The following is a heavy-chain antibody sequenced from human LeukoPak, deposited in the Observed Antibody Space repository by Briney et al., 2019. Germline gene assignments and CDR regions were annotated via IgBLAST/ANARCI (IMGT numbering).Heavy chain of an antibody. CDR3: GRPGVTPDTDVFDS. CDR1: GYTFTDYY. Sequence: GASVKVSCKASGYTFTDYYMHWLRQAPGQGLEWMGWINPNGGGTNYVQKFQGRVTMTRDTSISTVYVELSRLTSDDTAVYYCGRPGVTPDTDVFDSWGQGTLVTVSS. CDR2: INPNGGGT. V-gene: IGHV1-2*02. J-gene: IGHJ5*01. D-gene: IGHD5-18*01.